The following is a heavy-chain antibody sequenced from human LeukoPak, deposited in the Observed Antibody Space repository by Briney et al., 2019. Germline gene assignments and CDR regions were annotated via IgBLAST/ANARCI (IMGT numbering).Heavy chain of an antibody. D-gene: IGHD3-22*01. CDR2: IRYDGSNK. CDR1: GFTFSSYG. J-gene: IGHJ4*02. Sequence: GGSLRLSCAASGFTFSSYGMHWVRQAPGKGLEWVAFIRYDGSNKYYADSVKGRFTISRDNSKNTLYLQMNSLRAEDTAVYYCAKPDYYDSSGHGYFDYWGQGTLVTVSS. V-gene: IGHV3-30*02. CDR3: AKPDYYDSSGHGYFDY.